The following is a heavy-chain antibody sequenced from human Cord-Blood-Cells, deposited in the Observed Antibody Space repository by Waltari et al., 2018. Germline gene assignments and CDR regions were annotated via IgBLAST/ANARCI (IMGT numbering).Heavy chain of an antibody. CDR2: IKQDGSEK. V-gene: IGHV3-7*01. J-gene: IGHJ3*02. CDR1: GFTFSSSW. D-gene: IGHD1-26*01. CDR3: ASDGHWTQVGADAFDI. Sequence: EVQLVESGGGLVQPGGSLRLSCAASGFTFSSSWMSWVRQAPGKGLGGVANIKQDGSEKYYVDSVKGRFTISRDNAKNSLYLQMNSLRAEDTAVYYCASDGHWTQVGADAFDIWGQGTMVTVSS.